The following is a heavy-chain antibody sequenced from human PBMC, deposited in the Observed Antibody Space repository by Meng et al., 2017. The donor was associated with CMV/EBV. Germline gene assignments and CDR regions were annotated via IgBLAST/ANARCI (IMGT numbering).Heavy chain of an antibody. J-gene: IGHJ4*02. D-gene: IGHD3-22*01. Sequence: ASVKVSCKASGYTFTGYYMHWVRQAPGQGLEWMGWINPNSGGTNYAQKFQGRVTMTRDTSISTAYMELSRLSSVTAADTAVYYCARVRRITMIVDWGQGTLVTVSS. CDR3: ARVRRITMIVD. V-gene: IGHV1-2*02. CDR1: GYTFTGYY. CDR2: INPNSGGT.